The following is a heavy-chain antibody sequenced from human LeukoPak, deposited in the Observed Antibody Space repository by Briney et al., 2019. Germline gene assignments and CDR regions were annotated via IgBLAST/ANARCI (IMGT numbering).Heavy chain of an antibody. CDR2: TNWNGGST. J-gene: IGHJ4*02. CDR3: ARGTEVYYDSSSYYSY. D-gene: IGHD3-22*01. Sequence: GGSLRLSCVASGFTFDDYGMGWVRQVPGKGLEWVSGTNWNGGSTGYADSVKGRFTISRDNAKNSLYLQMNSLSAAATAFCYSARGTEVYYDSSSYYSYWGQGTLVTVSS. V-gene: IGHV3-20*04. CDR1: GFTFDDYG.